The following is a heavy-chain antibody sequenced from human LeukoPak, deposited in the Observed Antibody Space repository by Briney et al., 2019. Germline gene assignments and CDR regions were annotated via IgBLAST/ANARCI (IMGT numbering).Heavy chain of an antibody. J-gene: IGHJ4*02. Sequence: PGGSLRLSCAASGFTFSSYSMNWVRQAPGKGLEWVSSISSSSSYIYYADSVKGRFTISRDSSKNTLYLQMNSLRAEDTAVYYCARGEWGSGIFDYWGQGTLVTVSS. V-gene: IGHV3-21*04. D-gene: IGHD2-15*01. CDR3: ARGEWGSGIFDY. CDR2: ISSSSSYI. CDR1: GFTFSSYS.